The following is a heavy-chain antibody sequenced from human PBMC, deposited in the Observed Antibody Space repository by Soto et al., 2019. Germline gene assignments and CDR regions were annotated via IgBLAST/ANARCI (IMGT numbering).Heavy chain of an antibody. J-gene: IGHJ4*02. CDR2: IYWDDDK. V-gene: IGHV2-5*02. CDR3: AHEPDCSSGHCYWSDYFDY. D-gene: IGHD2-15*01. Sequence: QITLKESGPTLVKPTQTLTLTCTFSGFSLSTTGVGVGWIRQPPGKALEWLALIYWDDDKRYSPSLKSRLTITKDTSKNQVVLTMTNMDPVDTATYYCAHEPDCSSGHCYWSDYFDYWGQGTLVTVSS. CDR1: GFSLSTTGVG.